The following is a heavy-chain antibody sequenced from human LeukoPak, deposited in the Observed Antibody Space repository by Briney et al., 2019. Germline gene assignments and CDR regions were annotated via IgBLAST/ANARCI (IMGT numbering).Heavy chain of an antibody. J-gene: IGHJ5*02. CDR1: GFNFNTYS. CDR3: ARGATDTTRWFDP. Sequence: GGSLRLSCEASGFNFNTYSMAWVRQAPGKGLEWVSLISRASESIFYADSVKGRFTISRDNAKNPLYLQMNGLRAGDTAAYYCARGATDTTRWFDPWGQGTLVTVSS. V-gene: IGHV3-21*01. CDR2: ISRASESI. D-gene: IGHD1-7*01.